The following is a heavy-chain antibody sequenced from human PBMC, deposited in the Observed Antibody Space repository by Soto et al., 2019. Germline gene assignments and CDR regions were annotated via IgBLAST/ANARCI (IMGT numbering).Heavy chain of an antibody. Sequence: GGSLRLSCTASGFMFGSYWMTWVRHVPGKGLQWVANIKRDGSEKYYVDFVKGRFTISRDNADNSVFLDMNNLRVDDTATYYCARVRATDYEIDYWGQGALVTISS. D-gene: IGHD4-17*01. CDR1: GFMFGSYW. V-gene: IGHV3-7*03. CDR3: ARVRATDYEIDY. CDR2: IKRDGSEK. J-gene: IGHJ4*02.